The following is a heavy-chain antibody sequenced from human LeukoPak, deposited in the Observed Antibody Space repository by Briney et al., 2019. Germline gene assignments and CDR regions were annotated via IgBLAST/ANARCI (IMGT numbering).Heavy chain of an antibody. Sequence: SETLSLTCTVSGGSISSYSWSWIRQPPGKGLEWIGYIYHSGSTYYNPSLKSRVTISVDRSKNQFSLKLSSVTAADTAVYYCARDRGTPNWYFDLWGRGTLVTVSS. D-gene: IGHD1-14*01. CDR3: ARDRGTPNWYFDL. J-gene: IGHJ2*01. CDR2: IYHSGST. V-gene: IGHV4-30-2*01. CDR1: GGSISSYS.